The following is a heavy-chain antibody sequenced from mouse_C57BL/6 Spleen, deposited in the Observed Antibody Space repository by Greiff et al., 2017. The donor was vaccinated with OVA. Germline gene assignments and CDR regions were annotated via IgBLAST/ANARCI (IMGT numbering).Heavy chain of an antibody. V-gene: IGHV1-69*01. J-gene: IGHJ3*01. CDR2: IDPSDSYT. CDR1: GYTFTSYW. D-gene: IGHD1-1*02. Sequence: VQLQQPGAELVMPGASVKLSCKASGYTFTSYWMHWVKQRPGQGLEWIGEIDPSDSYTNYNQKFKGKSTLTVDKSSSTAYMQLSSLTSEDSAVYYCAIYGGFAYWGQGTLVTVSA. CDR3: AIYGGFAY.